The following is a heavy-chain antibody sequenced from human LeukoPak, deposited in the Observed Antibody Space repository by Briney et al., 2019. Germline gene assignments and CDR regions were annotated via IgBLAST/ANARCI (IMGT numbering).Heavy chain of an antibody. Sequence: SETLSLTCAVYGGSFSGYYWSWIRQPPGKGLEWIGEINHSGSTNYNPSLKSRVTISVDTSKNQFSLKLSSVTAADTAVYYCARHPTLWLGEFNGENWFDPWGQGTRVIVSS. CDR2: INHSGST. V-gene: IGHV4-34*01. CDR1: GGSFSGYY. D-gene: IGHD3-10*01. CDR3: ARHPTLWLGEFNGENWFDP. J-gene: IGHJ5*02.